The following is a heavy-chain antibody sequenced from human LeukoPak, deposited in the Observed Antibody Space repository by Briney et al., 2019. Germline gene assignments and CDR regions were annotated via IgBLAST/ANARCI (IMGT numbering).Heavy chain of an antibody. V-gene: IGHV3-7*01. J-gene: IGHJ4*02. CDR3: ARGETRDFWSGYEVGFDY. CDR2: IKQDGSEK. CDR1: GFTFSNHW. D-gene: IGHD3-3*01. Sequence: GGSLRLSCAASGFTFSNHWMSWVRQAPGKGLEWVANIKQDGSEKYYVDSVKGRFTISRDNAKNSLYLQMNSLRAEDTAVYYCARGETRDFWSGYEVGFDYWGQGTLVTVSS.